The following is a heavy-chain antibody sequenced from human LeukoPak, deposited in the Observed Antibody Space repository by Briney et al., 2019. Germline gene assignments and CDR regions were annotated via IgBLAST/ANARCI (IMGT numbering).Heavy chain of an antibody. CDR3: ARHPAHAWLYFDS. V-gene: IGHV4-31*03. D-gene: IGHD5-24*01. CDR1: GGSISSGGYY. CDR2: IYYSGST. J-gene: IGHJ4*02. Sequence: KSSETLSLTCTVSGGSISSGGYYWSWIRQHPGKGLEWIGYIYYSGSTYYNPSLKSRVTISVDTSKTRFSLRLTSVTAADTAVYYCARHPAHAWLYFDSWGQGALVTVSS.